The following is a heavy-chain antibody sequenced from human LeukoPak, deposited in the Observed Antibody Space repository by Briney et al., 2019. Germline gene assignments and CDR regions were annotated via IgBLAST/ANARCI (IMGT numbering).Heavy chain of an antibody. CDR2: ISWNSGSI. V-gene: IGHV3-9*03. Sequence: GGSLGLSCAASGFTFDDYAMHWVRQAPGKGLEWVSGISWNSGSIGYADSVKGRFTISRDNAKNSLYLQMNSLRPEDMALYYCAKDMNYYDSSGYDYWGQGTLVTVSS. CDR1: GFTFDDYA. D-gene: IGHD3-22*01. J-gene: IGHJ4*02. CDR3: AKDMNYYDSSGYDY.